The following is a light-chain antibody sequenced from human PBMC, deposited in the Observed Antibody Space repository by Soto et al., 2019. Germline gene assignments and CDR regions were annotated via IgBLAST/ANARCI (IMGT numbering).Light chain of an antibody. CDR1: QGISSY. V-gene: IGKV1-33*01. CDR2: DAS. Sequence: DIQLTQSPSFLSASVGDRVTITCRASQGISSYLAWYQQKPGKAPKLLIYDASNLEPGVPSRFSGRGSGADFTFSISSLQPEDIATYYCQQYDDIPPTFGQGTRLEIK. J-gene: IGKJ5*01. CDR3: QQYDDIPPT.